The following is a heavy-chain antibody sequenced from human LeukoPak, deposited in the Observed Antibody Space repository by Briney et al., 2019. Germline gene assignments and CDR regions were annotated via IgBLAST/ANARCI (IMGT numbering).Heavy chain of an antibody. J-gene: IGHJ6*03. CDR3: ARAHKGYSYGTYYMDV. V-gene: IGHV4-61*08. Sequence: SETLSLTCTVSGGSISSGGYYWSWIRQPPGKGLEWIGYIYYSGSTNYNPSLKSRVTISVDTSKNQFSLKLSSVTAADTAVYYCARAHKGYSYGTYYMDVWGKGTTVTVSS. CDR1: GGSISSGGYY. CDR2: IYYSGST. D-gene: IGHD5-18*01.